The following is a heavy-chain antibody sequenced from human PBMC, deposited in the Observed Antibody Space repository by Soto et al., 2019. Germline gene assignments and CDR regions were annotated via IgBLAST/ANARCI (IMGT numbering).Heavy chain of an antibody. D-gene: IGHD3-9*01. Sequence: ASVKVSCKASGYTFTSFDIHWVRQAPGQGPEWMGRIKPGRGATNYAQKFQGRVTMTRDTSIRTVYMELSRLTSDDTAVYYCAIDYDILTDYLQFLHDYTMHVSGPAATLTGSS. CDR1: GYTFTSFD. V-gene: IGHV1-2*02. J-gene: IGHJ6*02. CDR2: IKPGRGAT. CDR3: AIDYDILTDYLQFLHDYTMHV.